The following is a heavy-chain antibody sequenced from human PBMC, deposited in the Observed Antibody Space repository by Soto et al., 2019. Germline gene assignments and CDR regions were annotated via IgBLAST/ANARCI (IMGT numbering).Heavy chain of an antibody. Sequence: SETLSLTCTVSGGSISSYYWSWIRQPPGKGLEWIGYIYYSGSTNYNPSLKSRVTISVDTSKNQFSLKLSSVTAADTAVYYCAVAVAGTVGWLDPWGQGTLVTVSS. D-gene: IGHD6-19*01. CDR2: IYYSGST. CDR1: GGSISSYY. CDR3: AVAVAGTVGWLDP. V-gene: IGHV4-59*08. J-gene: IGHJ5*02.